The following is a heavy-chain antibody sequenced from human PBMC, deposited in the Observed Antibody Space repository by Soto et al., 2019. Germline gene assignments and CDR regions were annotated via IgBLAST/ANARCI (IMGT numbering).Heavy chain of an antibody. V-gene: IGHV3-48*03. J-gene: IGHJ5*02. D-gene: IGHD6-13*01. CDR2: ISSSGSTI. Sequence: EVQLVESGGGLVQPGGSLRLSCAASGFTFSSYEMNWVHQAPGKGLEWVSYISSSGSTIYYADSVKGRFTISRDNAKNALYLQMNSLRAEDTAVYYCARERRQVLGMAAAGKWSDWFDPWGQGTLVTVSS. CDR3: ARERRQVLGMAAAGKWSDWFDP. CDR1: GFTFSSYE.